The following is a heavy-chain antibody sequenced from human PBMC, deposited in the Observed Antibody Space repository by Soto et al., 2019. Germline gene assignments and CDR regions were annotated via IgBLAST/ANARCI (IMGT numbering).Heavy chain of an antibody. V-gene: IGHV3-23*01. J-gene: IGHJ4*02. Sequence: GGSLRLSCAASGFTFSSYAMSWVRQAPGKGLEWVSAISGSGGSTYCADSVKGRFTISRDNSKNTLYLQMNSLRAEDTAVYYCAKAGPYCSGGSCYSDYFDYWGQGTLVTVS. D-gene: IGHD2-15*01. CDR1: GFTFSSYA. CDR2: ISGSGGST. CDR3: AKAGPYCSGGSCYSDYFDY.